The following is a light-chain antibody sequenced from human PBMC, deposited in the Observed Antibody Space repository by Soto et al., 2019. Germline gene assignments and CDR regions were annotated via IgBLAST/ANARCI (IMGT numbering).Light chain of an antibody. CDR3: SSYTSSSTV. CDR2: IND. Sequence: QSVLTQPPSASGTPGQRVTISCSGSSSNIGDNPVNWYQQVPGAAPKLLIYINDQRPSGVPDRFSGSKSGTSASLAISGLQPEDEADYYCSSYTSSSTVFGGGTKLTVL. V-gene: IGLV1-44*01. CDR1: SSNIGDNP. J-gene: IGLJ3*02.